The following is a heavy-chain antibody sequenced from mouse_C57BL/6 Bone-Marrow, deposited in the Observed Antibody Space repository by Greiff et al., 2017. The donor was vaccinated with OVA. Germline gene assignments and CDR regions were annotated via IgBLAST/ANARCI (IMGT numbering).Heavy chain of an antibody. J-gene: IGHJ4*01. Sequence: EVQLVESGPGLVKPSQSLSLTCSVTGYSITSGYYWNWIRQFPGNKLEWMGYISYDGSNNYNPSLTNRISITRDTSKNQFFLKLNSVTTEDSATYYCAREASYYAMDYWGQGTSVTVSS. V-gene: IGHV3-6*01. CDR2: ISYDGSN. CDR1: GYSITSGYY. CDR3: AREASYYAMDY.